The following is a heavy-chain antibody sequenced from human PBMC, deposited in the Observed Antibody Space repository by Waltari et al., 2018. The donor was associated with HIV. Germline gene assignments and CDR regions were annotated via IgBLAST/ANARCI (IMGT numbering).Heavy chain of an antibody. CDR1: GFTFSRYW. CDR2: IKPDGTQT. Sequence: EVRLVESGGGLGQPGGSLRLSCAGSGFTFSRYWVHWVRQTPGKGLEWVCRIKPDGTQTDYADSVKGRFTISRDNAKSTLHLQLNALSVEDTALYFCTGDTFGNDDFWGQGVLVTVSS. CDR3: TGDTFGNDDF. D-gene: IGHD1-1*01. J-gene: IGHJ4*02. V-gene: IGHV3-74*01.